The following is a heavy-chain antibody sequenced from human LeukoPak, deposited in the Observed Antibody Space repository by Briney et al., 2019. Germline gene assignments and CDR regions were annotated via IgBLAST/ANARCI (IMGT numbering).Heavy chain of an antibody. CDR2: IYYSGST. CDR1: GGSISSYY. V-gene: IGHV4-59*01. Sequence: SETLSLTCTVSGGSISSYYWSWIRQPPGKGLEWIGYIYYSGSTNYNPSLKSRVTISVDTSKNQFSLKLSSATAADTAVYYCARASGSYDFWSGYYTPFAFDIWGQGTMVTVSS. D-gene: IGHD3-3*01. J-gene: IGHJ3*02. CDR3: ARASGSYDFWSGYYTPFAFDI.